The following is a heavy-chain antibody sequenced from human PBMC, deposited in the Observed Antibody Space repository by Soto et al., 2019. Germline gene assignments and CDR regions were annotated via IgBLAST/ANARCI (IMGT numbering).Heavy chain of an antibody. CDR1: GISVRSNW. CDR2: VSPDGRNT. V-gene: IGHV3-74*03. J-gene: IGHJ4*01. D-gene: IGHD2-15*01. Sequence: GSMTLSDAASGISVRSNWMHWVRQAPGKGLVWVSWVSPDGRNTKYADSEKGRFTISRDNAKNSLYLQMNSLRAEDTAVYFCIKLYDRCGQGSLVTVSS. CDR3: IKLYDR.